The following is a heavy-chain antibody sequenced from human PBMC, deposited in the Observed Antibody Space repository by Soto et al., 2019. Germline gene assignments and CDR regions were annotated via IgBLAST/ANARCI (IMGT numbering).Heavy chain of an antibody. CDR1: GGSISSYY. CDR2: IYYSGST. CDR3: ARTSSMYYYGSGSLASWFDP. V-gene: IGHV4-59*12. J-gene: IGHJ5*02. Sequence: PSETLSLTCTVSGGSISSYYWSWIRQPPGKGLEWIGYIYYSGSTNYNPSLKSRVTISVDTSKNQFSLKLSSVTAADTAVYYCARTSSMYYYGSGSLASWFDPWGQGTLVTVSS. D-gene: IGHD3-10*01.